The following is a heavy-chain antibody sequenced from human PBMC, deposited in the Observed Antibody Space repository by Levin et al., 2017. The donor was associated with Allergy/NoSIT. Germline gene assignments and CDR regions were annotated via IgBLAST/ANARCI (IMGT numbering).Heavy chain of an antibody. CDR2: IYYTGNI. V-gene: IGHV4-59*12. Sequence: SQTLSLTCTVPDGSISSFYWGWIRQPPRKGLEWIGYIYYTGNINYNPSLKSRATLSIDTSKSQFSLTLTSVTVADTAVYYCARVAYCGADCYSLDQWGQGTLVTVSS. CDR3: ARVAYCGADCYSLDQ. CDR1: DGSISSFY. D-gene: IGHD2-21*02. J-gene: IGHJ4*02.